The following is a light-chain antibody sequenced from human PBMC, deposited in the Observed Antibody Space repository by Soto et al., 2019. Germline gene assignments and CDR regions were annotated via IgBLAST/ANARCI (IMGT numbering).Light chain of an antibody. Sequence: EIVLTQSPATLYLSPGERATLSCRASQSVTTYLAWYQQKPGQAPRLLIYDTSNRATGIPARFSGSGSGTDFTLTISSLEPEDLAVYYCHQCASWPLTFGGGTKGEIK. V-gene: IGKV3-11*01. CDR3: HQCASWPLT. J-gene: IGKJ4*01. CDR2: DTS. CDR1: QSVTTY.